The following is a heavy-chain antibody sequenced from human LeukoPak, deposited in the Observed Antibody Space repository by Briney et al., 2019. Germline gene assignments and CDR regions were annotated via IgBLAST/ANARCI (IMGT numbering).Heavy chain of an antibody. CDR2: FYYSGST. V-gene: IGHV4-39*01. J-gene: IGHJ6*03. CDR3: ARHISDYYGSGSYRRPYYHYYMDV. D-gene: IGHD3-10*01. Sequence: SETLSLTCTVSGDSISSSSYYWGWIRQPPGKGLEWIGSFYYSGSTYYNPSLESRVSISVDTSKNQFSLKLSSVTAADTAVYYCARHISDYYGSGSYRRPYYHYYMDVWGKGTTVTVSS. CDR1: GDSISSSSYY.